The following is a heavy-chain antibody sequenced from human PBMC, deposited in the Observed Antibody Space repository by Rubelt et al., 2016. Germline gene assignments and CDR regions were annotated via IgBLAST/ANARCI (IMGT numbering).Heavy chain of an antibody. V-gene: IGHV4-61*05. CDR2: IYYSGST. CDR1: GGSISSSSYY. D-gene: IGHD3-22*01. Sequence: QLQLQESGPGLVKPSETLSLTCTVSGGSISSSSYYWGWIRQPPGKGLEWIGYIYYSGSTNYNPSLSSGVTISVDTSKNQFSRRLSSGTAADTAVYYCARHPSPRDTMIVNYGMDVWGQGTTVTVSS. CDR3: ARHPSPRDTMIVNYGMDV. J-gene: IGHJ6*02.